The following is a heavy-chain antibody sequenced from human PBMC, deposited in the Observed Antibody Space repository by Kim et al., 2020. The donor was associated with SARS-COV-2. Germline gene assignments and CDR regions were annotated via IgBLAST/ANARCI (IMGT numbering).Heavy chain of an antibody. CDR1: GFTVSSNY. CDR2: IYSGGST. Sequence: GGSLRLSCAASGFTVSSNYMSWVRQAPGKGLEWVSVIYSGGSTYYADSVKGRFTISRDNSKNTLYLQMNSLRAEDTAVYYCARALRGLQVHFYAFDIWGQGTMVTVSS. D-gene: IGHD5-12*01. CDR3: ARALRGLQVHFYAFDI. V-gene: IGHV3-53*01. J-gene: IGHJ3*02.